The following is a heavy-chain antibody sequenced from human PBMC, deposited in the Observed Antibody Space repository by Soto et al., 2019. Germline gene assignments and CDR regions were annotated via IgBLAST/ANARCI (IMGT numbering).Heavy chain of an antibody. D-gene: IGHD3-3*01. J-gene: IGHJ4*02. CDR3: ARATQFLEWLLPPLSAVDY. Sequence: GASVKVSCKASGYTFTSYGISWVRQAPGQGLEWMGWISAYNGNTNYAQKLQGRVTMTTDTSTSTAYMELRSLRSDDTAVYYCARATQFLEWLLPPLSAVDYWGQGTLVTVSS. CDR1: GYTFTSYG. CDR2: ISAYNGNT. V-gene: IGHV1-18*01.